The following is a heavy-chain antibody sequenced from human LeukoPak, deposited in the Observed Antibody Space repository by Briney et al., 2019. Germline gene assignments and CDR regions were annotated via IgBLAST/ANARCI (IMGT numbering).Heavy chain of an antibody. J-gene: IGHJ6*03. D-gene: IGHD6-25*01. CDR3: ASSRVHDSGLWYYYMDV. Sequence: PSETLSLTCAVYGGSFSAYYWSWIRQPPGKGLEWIGEINHSATTNYNPSLKSRVTISLDRSKNQVSLKLSSVTAADTAVYYCASSRVHDSGLWYYYMDVWGKGTTVTVSS. V-gene: IGHV4-34*01. CDR2: INHSATT. CDR1: GGSFSAYY.